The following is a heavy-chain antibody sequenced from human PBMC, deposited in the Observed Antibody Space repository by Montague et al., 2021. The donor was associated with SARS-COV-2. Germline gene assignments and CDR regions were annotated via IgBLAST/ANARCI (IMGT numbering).Heavy chain of an antibody. CDR3: ARGFDY. J-gene: IGHJ4*02. CDR2: IYYSGST. V-gene: IGHV4-59*07. CDR1: GGSISSYY. D-gene: IGHD3-10*01. Sequence: SHTQSLSCTVSGGSISSYYWSWIRQPPGKGLEWIGYIYYSGSTNYNPSLKSRVTISVDTSKSQFSLKLSSVTAADTAVYYCARGFDYWGQGTLVTVSS.